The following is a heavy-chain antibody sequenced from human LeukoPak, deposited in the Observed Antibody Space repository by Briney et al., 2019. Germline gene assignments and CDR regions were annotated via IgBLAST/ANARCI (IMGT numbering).Heavy chain of an antibody. J-gene: IGHJ4*02. Sequence: SQTLSLTCTVSGGSISSYYWSWIRRPAGKGLEWIGRIYTSGSTNYNPSLKSRVTMSVDTSKNQFSLKLSSVTAADTAVYYCARGTYYYDSSGYFDYWGQGTLVTVSS. CDR2: IYTSGST. CDR3: ARGTYYYDSSGYFDY. CDR1: GGSISSYY. D-gene: IGHD3-22*01. V-gene: IGHV4-4*07.